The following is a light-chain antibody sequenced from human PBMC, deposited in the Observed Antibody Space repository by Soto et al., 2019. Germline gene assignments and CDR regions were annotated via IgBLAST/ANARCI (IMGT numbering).Light chain of an antibody. CDR2: GVS. CDR3: QQYNNWPPLT. V-gene: IGKV3-15*01. CDR1: HSVNSH. Sequence: MMMTQSPATLSVSPGERVTLSCRTSHSVNSHVAWYQQKPGQAPRLLTYGVSTRATGIPARFSGSGSETKFTLTISSLQSEDFAVYYCQQYNNWPPLTFGGGTKVDIK. J-gene: IGKJ4*01.